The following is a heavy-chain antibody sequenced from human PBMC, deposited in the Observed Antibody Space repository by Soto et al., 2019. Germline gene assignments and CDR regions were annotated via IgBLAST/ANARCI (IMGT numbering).Heavy chain of an antibody. Sequence: QITLKESGPTLVKPTQTLTLTCSFSGFSLSTSGEGVGWIRQPPGKALEWLAITYWNDDKRYSPSLRSRLTITEDTSKNQVVLTMTNMDPVDTATYYCVHRRICPAAPQIDDWGQGTLVTVSS. D-gene: IGHD6-13*01. CDR3: VHRRICPAAPQIDD. V-gene: IGHV2-5*01. CDR2: TYWNDDK. CDR1: GFSLSTSGEG. J-gene: IGHJ4*02.